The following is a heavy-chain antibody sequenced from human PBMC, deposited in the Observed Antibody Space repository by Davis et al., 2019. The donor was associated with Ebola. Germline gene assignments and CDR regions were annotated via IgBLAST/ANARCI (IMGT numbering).Heavy chain of an antibody. CDR3: ARAWRQQLVFDY. J-gene: IGHJ4*02. CDR1: GFTFSSYA. D-gene: IGHD6-13*01. CDR2: ISGSGGST. V-gene: IGHV3-23*01. Sequence: GESLKISCAASGFTFSSYAMSWVRQAPGKGLEWVSAISGSGGSTYYADSVKGRFTISRDSSKNTLYLQMNSLRAEDTAVYYCARAWRQQLVFDYWGQGTLVTVSS.